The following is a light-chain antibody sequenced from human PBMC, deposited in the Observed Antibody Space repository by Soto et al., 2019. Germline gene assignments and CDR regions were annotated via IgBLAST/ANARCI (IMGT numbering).Light chain of an antibody. CDR1: SSDVGGYNY. CDR3: SSYTDSGVFVV. CDR2: EVS. V-gene: IGLV2-14*01. J-gene: IGLJ2*01. Sequence: QSVLTQPASVSGSPAQSITISCTGTSSDVGGYNYVSWYQQHPGRAPKLTIYEVSRRPSGVSDRFSGSKSGNMASLTISGLQAEDEADYYCSSYTDSGVFVVFGGGTKVTVL.